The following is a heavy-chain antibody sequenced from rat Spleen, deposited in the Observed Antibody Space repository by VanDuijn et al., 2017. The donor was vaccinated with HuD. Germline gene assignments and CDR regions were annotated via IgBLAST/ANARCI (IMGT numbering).Heavy chain of an antibody. CDR1: GFTFSDYN. V-gene: IGHV5S10*01. CDR2: IIYDGSRT. CDR3: TTDLRYLGFDF. J-gene: IGHJ2*01. D-gene: IGHD2-1*01. Sequence: EVQLVESGGDSVQPGRSLELSCAASGFTFSDYNMAWVRQAPKKGLEWVATIIYDGSRTHYRDSVKGRFTISRDNANSTLSLQMDSLRSEDTATYYCTTDLRYLGFDFWGQGVMVTVSS.